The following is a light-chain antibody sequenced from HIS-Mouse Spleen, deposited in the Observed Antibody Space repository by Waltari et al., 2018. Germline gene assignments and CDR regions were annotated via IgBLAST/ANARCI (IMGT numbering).Light chain of an antibody. CDR1: ALPKQY. CDR3: QSADSSGTYVV. V-gene: IGLV3-25*03. Sequence: SYELTQPPSVSVSPGQTARITCSGDALPKQYACWYQQKPGQAPVLGIYKDSERPSGIPERFSGSSSGTTVTLTISGVQAEDEADYYCQSADSSGTYVVFGGGTKLTVL. CDR2: KDS. J-gene: IGLJ2*01.